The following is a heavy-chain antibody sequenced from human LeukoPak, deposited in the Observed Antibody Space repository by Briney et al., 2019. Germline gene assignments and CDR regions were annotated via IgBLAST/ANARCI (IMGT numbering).Heavy chain of an antibody. J-gene: IGHJ6*03. CDR2: ISSTGGTT. CDR1: GITFSSYG. CDR3: AKNGDRGAYCTGGTCYPYFYYYMDV. Sequence: GGSLRLSCAASGITFSSYGMSWVRQAPGKGLEWVSRISSTGGTTYYADSLKGRFTISRDNSKNTLCLQMNSLRAEDTAIYCCAKNGDRGAYCTGGTCYPYFYYYMDVWGKGTTVTI. V-gene: IGHV3-23*01. D-gene: IGHD2-15*01.